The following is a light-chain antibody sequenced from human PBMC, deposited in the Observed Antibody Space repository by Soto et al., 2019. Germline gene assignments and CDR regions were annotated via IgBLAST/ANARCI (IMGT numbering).Light chain of an antibody. J-gene: IGLJ1*01. CDR2: DNV. Sequence: QSALTQSPSVSATPGQKVTISCSGSGSNLGRNYVSWYQQLPGTAPKLLIYDNVYRFSGIPDRFSGSKSGTSATLGITGLQTGGEGDYSCGSWDNSLSSYVFGTGTKVTVL. CDR3: GSWDNSLSSYV. CDR1: GSNLGRNY. V-gene: IGLV1-51*01.